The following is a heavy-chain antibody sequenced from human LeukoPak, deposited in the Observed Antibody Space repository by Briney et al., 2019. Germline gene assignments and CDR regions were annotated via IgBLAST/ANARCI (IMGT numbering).Heavy chain of an antibody. CDR1: GGSISSYY. CDR3: AREVAARIDY. CDR2: IYYSGST. J-gene: IGHJ4*02. Sequence: SETLSLTCTVSGGSISSYYWSWIRQPPGKGLEWIGYIYYSGSTNYNPSLKSRVTISVDTSKNQFSLKLSSVTAADTAVYYCAREVAARIDYWGQGTLVTVSS. D-gene: IGHD6-6*01. V-gene: IGHV4-59*12.